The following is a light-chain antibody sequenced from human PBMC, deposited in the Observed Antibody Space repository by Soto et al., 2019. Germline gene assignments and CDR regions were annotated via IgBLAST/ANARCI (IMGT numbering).Light chain of an antibody. V-gene: IGKV1-5*01. CDR3: QQYNSYSPYT. Sequence: DIQMTQSPSTLSASVGDRVTITCRASQSISSWLAWYQQKPGKAPKLLIYDASSLESGVPSRFSGSGAGTEFTLTISSLQPDACATYYCQQYNSYSPYTFGQGTQLEIK. CDR1: QSISSW. CDR2: DAS. J-gene: IGKJ2*01.